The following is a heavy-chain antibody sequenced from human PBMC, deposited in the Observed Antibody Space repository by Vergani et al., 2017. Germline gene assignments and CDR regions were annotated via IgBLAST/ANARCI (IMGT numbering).Heavy chain of an antibody. V-gene: IGHV1-69*01. Sequence: QVQLVQSGAEVKKPGSSVKVSCKASGGTFSSYAISWVRQAPGQGLEWMGWINAGNGNTKYSQKFQGRVTITADESTSTAYMELSSLRSEDTAVYYCARCRCSSTSCYRLCYWGQGTLVTVSS. D-gene: IGHD2-2*01. CDR3: ARCRCSSTSCYRLCY. J-gene: IGHJ4*02. CDR1: GGTFSSYA. CDR2: INAGNGNT.